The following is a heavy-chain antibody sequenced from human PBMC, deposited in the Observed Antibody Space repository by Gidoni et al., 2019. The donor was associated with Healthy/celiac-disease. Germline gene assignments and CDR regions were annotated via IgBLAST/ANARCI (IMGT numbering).Heavy chain of an antibody. Sequence: QVQLVESGGGLVKPGGSRRLPCAASGFTFRDYYMSWIRQAPGKGLEGVSYISSSGSTISYADSVKGRFTISRDNAKNSLYLQMNSLRAEDTAVYYCARDLAVAGKPQNWYFDLWGRGTLVTVSS. CDR1: GFTFRDYY. D-gene: IGHD6-19*01. J-gene: IGHJ2*01. CDR2: ISSSGSTI. V-gene: IGHV3-11*01. CDR3: ARDLAVAGKPQNWYFDL.